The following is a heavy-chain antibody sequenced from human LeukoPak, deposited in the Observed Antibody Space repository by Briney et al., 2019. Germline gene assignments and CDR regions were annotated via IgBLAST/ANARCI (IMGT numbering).Heavy chain of an antibody. CDR1: SDSISNGNFY. Sequence: PSQTLSLTCTVSSDSISNGNFYWSWLRQPAGKGLEWIGRIYTSGSTNFNPSLRSRVTLSVDTSKNQFSLKLSSVTAADTAVYYCARTGPIAAVAGWFDPWGQGTLVTVSS. D-gene: IGHD6-13*01. CDR3: ARTGPIAAVAGWFDP. V-gene: IGHV4-61*02. CDR2: IYTSGST. J-gene: IGHJ5*02.